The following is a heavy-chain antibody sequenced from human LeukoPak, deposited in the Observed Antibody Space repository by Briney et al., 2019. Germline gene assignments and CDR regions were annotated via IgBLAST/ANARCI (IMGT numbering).Heavy chain of an antibody. D-gene: IGHD3-16*01. Sequence: SETLSLTCTVSGGSIKSSTDYFWGWIRQPPGEGLEWIGSIFYSGSTYYNPSLKSRVTMSVDTSKNQFSLTLSSVTAADTAVYYCARRDYFNAYWGQGTLVTVSS. J-gene: IGHJ4*02. CDR2: IFYSGST. V-gene: IGHV4-39*01. CDR1: GGSIKSSTDY. CDR3: ARRDYFNAY.